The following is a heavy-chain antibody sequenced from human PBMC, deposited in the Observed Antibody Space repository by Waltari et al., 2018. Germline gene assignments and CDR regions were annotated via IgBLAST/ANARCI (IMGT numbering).Heavy chain of an antibody. D-gene: IGHD3-10*01. CDR2: IIPIFGTA. V-gene: IGHV1-69*13. Sequence: QVQLVQSGAEVKKPGSSVKVSCKASGGTFSSYAISWVRQAPGQGLEWMGGIIPIFGTANYAQKFQGRVTITADESTSTAYMELSSLRSEDTAVYYCARGARFGEYVLFYYYYMDVWGKGTTVTVSS. CDR3: ARGARFGEYVLFYYYYMDV. CDR1: GGTFSSYA. J-gene: IGHJ6*03.